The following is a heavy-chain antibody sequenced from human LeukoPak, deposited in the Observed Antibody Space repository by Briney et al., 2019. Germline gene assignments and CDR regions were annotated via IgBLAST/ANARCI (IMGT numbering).Heavy chain of an antibody. CDR1: GFTLSGYY. Sequence: GGSLRLSCVGSGFTLSGYYMSWIRQAPGKGLEWVSYISSSSSYTNYADSVKGRFTISRDNAKNSLYLQMNSLRAEDTAVYYCAREKDYDISTGIDYWGQGTLVTVSS. CDR2: ISSSSSYT. V-gene: IGHV3-11*05. CDR3: AREKDYDISTGIDY. D-gene: IGHD3-9*01. J-gene: IGHJ4*02.